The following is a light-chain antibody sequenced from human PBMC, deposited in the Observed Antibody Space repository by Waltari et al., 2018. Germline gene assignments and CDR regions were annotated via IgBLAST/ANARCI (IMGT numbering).Light chain of an antibody. Sequence: EIVLTQSPATLSLSPGERVTLSCRASQGVSSYLAWYQQKPGQAPRLLIYDASNRATGIPARFSGSGSETDFTLTISSLEPEDFAVYYCQQRSTSLWTFGPGTKVDIK. CDR2: DAS. CDR3: QQRSTSLWT. V-gene: IGKV3-11*01. CDR1: QGVSSY. J-gene: IGKJ3*01.